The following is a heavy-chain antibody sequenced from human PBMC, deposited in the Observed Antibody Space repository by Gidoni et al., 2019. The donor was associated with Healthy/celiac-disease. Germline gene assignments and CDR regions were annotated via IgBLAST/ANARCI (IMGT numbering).Heavy chain of an antibody. Sequence: QVQLQQWGAGLLKPSETLSLTCVVYGGSFSGYYGSWIRQPPGTGLEWIGEINHSGSTNYNPSLKSGVIISVDTSKNQFSLSLGSVTAADTAVYYCAINTTGNWGQGTLVTVSS. V-gene: IGHV4-34*01. J-gene: IGHJ4*02. CDR3: AINTTGN. CDR2: INHSGST. D-gene: IGHD4-17*01. CDR1: GGSFSGYY.